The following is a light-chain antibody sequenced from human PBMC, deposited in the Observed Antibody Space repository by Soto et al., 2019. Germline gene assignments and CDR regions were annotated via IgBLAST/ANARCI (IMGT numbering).Light chain of an antibody. CDR1: QDITMY. J-gene: IGKJ5*01. V-gene: IGKV1-33*01. CDR2: DAS. Sequence: IQLTQSPSYMATSVCDRVTSTCQASQDITMYLNWYQQKPGKAPKLLIYDASNLQTGVPSRFSGSGYGTDFTFTISSLQPDDIATYYRKQYDNVFTFGQGTRLEIK. CDR3: KQYDNVFT.